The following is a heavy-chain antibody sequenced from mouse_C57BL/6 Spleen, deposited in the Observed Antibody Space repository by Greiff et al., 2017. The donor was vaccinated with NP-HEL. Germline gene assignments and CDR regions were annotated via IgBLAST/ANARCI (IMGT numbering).Heavy chain of an antibody. CDR3: TTSDSSGRRAMDY. D-gene: IGHD3-2*02. J-gene: IGHJ4*01. Sequence: EVQLQQSGAELVRPGASVKLSCTASGFNIKDDYMHWVKQRPEQGLEWIGWIDPENGDTEYASKFQGKATITADTSSNTAYLQLSSLTSEDTAVYYCTTSDSSGRRAMDYWGQGTSVTVSS. CDR2: IDPENGDT. CDR1: GFNIKDDY. V-gene: IGHV14-4*01.